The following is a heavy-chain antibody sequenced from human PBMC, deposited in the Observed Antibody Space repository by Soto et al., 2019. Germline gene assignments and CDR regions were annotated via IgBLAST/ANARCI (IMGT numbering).Heavy chain of an antibody. Sequence: PGGSLRLSCAASGFTFSGSAMHWVRQASGKGLEWVGRIRSKANSYATAYAASVKGRFTISRDDSKNTAYLQMNSLKTEDTAVYYCTRTEVYYCYGMDVWGQGTTVTVSS. D-gene: IGHD2-21*02. J-gene: IGHJ6*02. CDR1: GFTFSGSA. CDR2: IRSKANSYAT. V-gene: IGHV3-73*01. CDR3: TRTEVYYCYGMDV.